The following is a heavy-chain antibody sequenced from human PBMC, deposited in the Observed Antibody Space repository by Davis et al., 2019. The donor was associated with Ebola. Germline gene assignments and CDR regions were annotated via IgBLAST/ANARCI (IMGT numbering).Heavy chain of an antibody. CDR1: GFTFSSYG. Sequence: GESLKISCAASGFTFSSYGMHWVRQAPGKGLEWVAVIWYDGSNKYYADSVKGRFTISRDNSKNSLYLHMSSLRTEDTAFYYCVRPGSGGYTPDFDHWGQGTLVTVSS. CDR3: VRPGSGGYTPDFDH. V-gene: IGHV3-33*03. J-gene: IGHJ4*02. D-gene: IGHD3-10*01. CDR2: IWYDGSNK.